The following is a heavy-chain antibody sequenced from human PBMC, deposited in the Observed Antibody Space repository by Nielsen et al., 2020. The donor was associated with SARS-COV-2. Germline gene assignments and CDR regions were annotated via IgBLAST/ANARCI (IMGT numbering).Heavy chain of an antibody. V-gene: IGHV3-23*01. J-gene: IGHJ4*02. CDR3: AKASYGDYGGYFDY. CDR1: GFTFSSYA. D-gene: IGHD4-17*01. CDR2: ISGSGGST. Sequence: GESLKISCAASGFTFSSYAMSWVRQAPGKGLEWVSAISGSGGSTYYADSVKGRFTISRDNSKNTLYLQMNSLRAEDTAVYYCAKASYGDYGGYFDYWGQGTLVTVS.